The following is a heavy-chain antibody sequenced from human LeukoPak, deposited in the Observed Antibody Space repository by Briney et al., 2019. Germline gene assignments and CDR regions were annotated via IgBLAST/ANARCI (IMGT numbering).Heavy chain of an antibody. Sequence: PGRSLRLSCAASGFTFDDYAMHWVRQAPGKGLEWVSGISWNSGSIGYADSVKGRFTISRDNAKNSLYLQMNSLRAEDTALYYCAKNSQHYGSGSYYTAWYFDLWGRGTLVTVSS. J-gene: IGHJ2*01. CDR3: AKNSQHYGSGSYYTAWYFDL. V-gene: IGHV3-9*01. D-gene: IGHD3-10*01. CDR2: ISWNSGSI. CDR1: GFTFDDYA.